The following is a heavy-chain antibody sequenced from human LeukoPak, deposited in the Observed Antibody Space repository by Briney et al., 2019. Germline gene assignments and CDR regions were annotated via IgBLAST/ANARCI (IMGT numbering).Heavy chain of an antibody. CDR2: INSDGSST. Sequence: GRSLRLSCAASGFTFSTYWMHWVRHAPGKGLVWVSRINSDGSSTTYADSVKGRFTISRDNAKNTLYLQMNSLRAEDTAVYYCARVINSGWLGELSDWGQGTLVTVSS. D-gene: IGHD6-19*01. CDR3: ARVINSGWLGELSD. J-gene: IGHJ4*02. CDR1: GFTFSTYW. V-gene: IGHV3-74*01.